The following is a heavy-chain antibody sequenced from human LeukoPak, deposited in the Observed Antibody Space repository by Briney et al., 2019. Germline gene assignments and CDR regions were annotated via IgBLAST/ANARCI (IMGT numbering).Heavy chain of an antibody. D-gene: IGHD2-2*01. CDR1: GASISSGDYY. V-gene: IGHV4-30-4*01. J-gene: IGHJ4*02. Sequence: PSETPSLTCTVSGASISSGDYYWSWIRQPPGKGLEWIGSIYYSGSTYYNPSLKSRVTISVDTSKNQFSLKLSSVTAADTAVYYCARVRSGTSWYDYWGQGTMLTVSS. CDR2: IYYSGST. CDR3: ARVRSGTSWYDY.